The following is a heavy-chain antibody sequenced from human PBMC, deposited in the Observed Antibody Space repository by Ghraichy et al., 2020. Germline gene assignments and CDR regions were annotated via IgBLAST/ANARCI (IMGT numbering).Heavy chain of an antibody. CDR3: ARDPSSRGWFDP. CDR2: IYYSGST. D-gene: IGHD6-6*01. CDR1: GGSISSGGYY. J-gene: IGHJ5*02. V-gene: IGHV4-31*03. Sequence: SETLSLTCTVSGGSISSGGYYWSWIRQHPGKGLEWIGYIYYSGSTYYNPSLKSRVTISVDTSKNQFSLKLSSVTAADTAVYYCARDPSSRGWFDPWGQGTLVTVSS.